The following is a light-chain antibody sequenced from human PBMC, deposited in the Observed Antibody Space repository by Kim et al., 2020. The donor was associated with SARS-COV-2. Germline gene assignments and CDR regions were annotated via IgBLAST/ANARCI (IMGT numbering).Light chain of an antibody. CDR2: GAS. J-gene: IGKJ1*01. Sequence: EIVLTQSPGTLSLSQGDRATLACRASEHITATSLAWYQQKPGRAPRLLIYGASSRVTGIPDRFSGSGSGTDFTLTISRLEPEDCAVYYCQQYENSPWTFGQGTKVDIK. CDR3: QQYENSPWT. CDR1: EHITATS. V-gene: IGKV3-20*01.